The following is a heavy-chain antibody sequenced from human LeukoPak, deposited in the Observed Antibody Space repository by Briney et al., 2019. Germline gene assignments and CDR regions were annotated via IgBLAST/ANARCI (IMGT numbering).Heavy chain of an antibody. Sequence: GSLRLSCAASGFTFSRYWMSWVRQAPGKGLEWVANIKQDGSEKNYVDSVKGRFTISRDNAKNSLYLQMNSLRAEDTAVYYCATKQWLAPPPDSWGQGTPVTVSS. CDR3: ATKQWLAPPPDS. D-gene: IGHD6-19*01. CDR2: IKQDGSEK. CDR1: GFTFSRYW. V-gene: IGHV3-7*01. J-gene: IGHJ4*02.